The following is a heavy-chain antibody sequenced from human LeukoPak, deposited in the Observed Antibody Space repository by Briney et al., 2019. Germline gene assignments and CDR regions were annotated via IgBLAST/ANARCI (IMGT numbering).Heavy chain of an antibody. V-gene: IGHV5-51*01. CDR3: AITGVVPAAPYYYYGMDV. D-gene: IGHD2-2*01. CDR1: GYSFTSCW. Sequence: GESLKISCQGSGYSFTSCWIGWVRQMPGKGLEWMGIIYPGDSDTRYSPSFQGQVTISADKSISTAYLQWSSLKASDTAMYYCAITGVVPAAPYYYYGMDVWGQGTTVTVSS. J-gene: IGHJ6*02. CDR2: IYPGDSDT.